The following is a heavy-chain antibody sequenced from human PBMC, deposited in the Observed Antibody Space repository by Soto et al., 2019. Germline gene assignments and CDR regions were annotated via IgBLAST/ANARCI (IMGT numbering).Heavy chain of an antibody. J-gene: IGHJ4*02. CDR3: AVMKLYSSSWYSDY. CDR1: GGTFSSYT. V-gene: IGHV1-69*02. D-gene: IGHD6-13*01. Sequence: SVKVSCKASGGTFSSYTISWVRQAPGQGLEWMGRIIPILGIANYAQKFQGRVTITADKSTSTAYMELSSLRSEDTAVYYCAVMKLYSSSWYSDYWGQGTLVTVSS. CDR2: IIPILGIA.